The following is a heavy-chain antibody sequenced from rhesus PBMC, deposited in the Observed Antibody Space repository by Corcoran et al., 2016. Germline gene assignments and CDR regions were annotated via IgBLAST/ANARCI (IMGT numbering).Heavy chain of an antibody. CDR3: AERGSHFGD. CDR2: FDGWSENT. CDR1: GGPFNIYL. V-gene: IGHV4-165*02. D-gene: IGHD3-16*01. Sequence: QVRLQESGPRLVKPSETLSLTCAVPGGPFNIYLWHWIRQVPGKGLEWIGYFDGWSENTHYNPSLKSRVTISADTSRSQFSLELRSVTAADTATYYCAERGSHFGDWGQGVLVTVSS. J-gene: IGHJ4*01.